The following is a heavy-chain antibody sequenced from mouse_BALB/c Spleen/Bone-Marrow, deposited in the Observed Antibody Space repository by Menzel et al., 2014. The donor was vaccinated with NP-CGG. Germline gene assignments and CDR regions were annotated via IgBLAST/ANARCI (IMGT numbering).Heavy chain of an antibody. D-gene: IGHD1-1*01. J-gene: IGHJ3*01. V-gene: IGHV5-6*02. Sequence: DVKLVESGGDLVKPGGSLKLSCAASGFTFSSYGMSWVRQTPDKRLEWVATISSGGSYTYYPDSVKGRFTISRDNAKNTLYLQMSSLKSEDTAMYYCAKITTETYWGQGTLVTVSA. CDR1: GFTFSSYG. CDR3: AKITTETY. CDR2: ISSGGSYT.